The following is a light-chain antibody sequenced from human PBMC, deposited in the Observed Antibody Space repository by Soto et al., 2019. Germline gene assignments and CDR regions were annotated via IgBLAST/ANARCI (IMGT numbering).Light chain of an antibody. CDR1: QTVSTY. Sequence: IVLTQSPATLSLSPGERATLSCRARQTVSTYLSWYQHKPDQAPRLLIYGASNRATGIPARFSGSGSGTDFTLTISSLEPEDSAVYYCQQRYNWLTFGGGTRVEIK. CDR3: QQRYNWLT. V-gene: IGKV3-11*01. CDR2: GAS. J-gene: IGKJ4*01.